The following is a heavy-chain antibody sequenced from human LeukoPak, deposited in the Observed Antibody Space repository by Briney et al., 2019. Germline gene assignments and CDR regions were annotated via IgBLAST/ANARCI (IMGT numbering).Heavy chain of an antibody. CDR2: IFRSGST. Sequence: SETLSLTCSVSGYSISSGFYWGWIRQPPGKGLEWIGNIFRSGSTYYNTSLKSRVTISVDTSKNQFSLKLSSVTAADTAVYYCARETQERYYYGSGSSIDYWGQGTLVTVSS. CDR1: GYSISSGFY. CDR3: ARETQERYYYGSGSSIDY. J-gene: IGHJ4*02. D-gene: IGHD3-10*01. V-gene: IGHV4-38-2*02.